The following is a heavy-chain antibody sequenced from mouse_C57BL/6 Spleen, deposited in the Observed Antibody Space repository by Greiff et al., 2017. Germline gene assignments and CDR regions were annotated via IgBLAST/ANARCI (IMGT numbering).Heavy chain of an antibody. CDR3: ARQLRLGFAY. D-gene: IGHD3-2*02. V-gene: IGHV3-6*01. CDR2: ISYDGSN. CDR1: GYSITSGYY. Sequence: EVKLQQSGPGLAKPSQSLSLTCSVTGYSITSGYYWNWIRQFPGNKLEWMGYISYDGSNNYNPSLKNRISITRDTSKNQFFLKLNSVTTEDTATYYCARQLRLGFAYWGQGTLVTVSA. J-gene: IGHJ3*01.